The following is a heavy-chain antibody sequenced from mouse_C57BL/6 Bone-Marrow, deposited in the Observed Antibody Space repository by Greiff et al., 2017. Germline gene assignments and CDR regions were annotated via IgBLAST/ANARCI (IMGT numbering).Heavy chain of an antibody. CDR2: ISSGGSYT. D-gene: IGHD1-1*01. Sequence: EVQGVESGGDLVKPGGSLKLSCAASGFTFSSYGMSWVRQTPDKRLEWVATISSGGSYTYYPDSVKGRFTISRDNAKNTLYLQMSSLKSEDTAMDYCARPYYYGSSLYFDYWGQGTTLTVSS. CDR3: ARPYYYGSSLYFDY. CDR1: GFTFSSYG. J-gene: IGHJ2*01. V-gene: IGHV5-6*01.